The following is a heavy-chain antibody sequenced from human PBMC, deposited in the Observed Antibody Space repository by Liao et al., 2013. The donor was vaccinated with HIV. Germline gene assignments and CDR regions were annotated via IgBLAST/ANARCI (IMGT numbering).Heavy chain of an antibody. CDR1: GGSFIGYY. V-gene: IGHV4-34*01. J-gene: IGHJ5*02. CDR2: ITHSGST. CDR3: ARVHLGLRRGNWLDP. Sequence: QVHLQQLGAGLLKPSETLSLTCAVYGGSFIGYYWTWIRQSPGKGLEWIGEITHSGSTNYTPSLKSRVTISVDTSNHQFSLKLSFVTAADTAVYYCARVHLGLRRGNWLDPWSQGTLVIVSS. D-gene: IGHD3-10*01.